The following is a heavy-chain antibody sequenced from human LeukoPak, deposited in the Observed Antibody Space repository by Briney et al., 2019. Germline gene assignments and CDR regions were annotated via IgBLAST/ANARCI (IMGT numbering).Heavy chain of an antibody. CDR1: GYSIRSSSYY. D-gene: IGHD6-6*01. V-gene: IGHV4-39*07. J-gene: IGHJ4*02. Sequence: SETLSLTCTVSGYSIRSSSYYWGWIRQPPGKGLEWIGSIYYSGSTYYNPSLKSRVTISVDTSKNQFSLKLSSVTAADTAVYYCARGVGAARPIPYYFDYWGQGTLVTVSS. CDR3: ARGVGAARPIPYYFDY. CDR2: IYYSGST.